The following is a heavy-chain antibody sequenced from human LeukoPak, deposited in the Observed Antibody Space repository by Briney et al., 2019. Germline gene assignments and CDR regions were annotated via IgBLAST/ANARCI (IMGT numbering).Heavy chain of an antibody. V-gene: IGHV3-23*01. D-gene: IGHD6-19*01. J-gene: IGHJ4*02. CDR2: ISGSGGST. CDR1: GFTFSSYA. Sequence: SGGSLRLSCAASGFTFSSYAMSWVRQAPGKGLEWVSAISGSGGSTYYADSVKGRFTISRDNSKNTLYLQMDSLRAEDTAVYYCAKAPSVDVDYWGQGTLVTVSS. CDR3: AKAPSVDVDY.